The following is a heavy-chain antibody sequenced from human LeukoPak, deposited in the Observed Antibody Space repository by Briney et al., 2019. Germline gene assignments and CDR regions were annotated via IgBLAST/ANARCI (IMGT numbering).Heavy chain of an antibody. CDR1: GGSISSGGYS. CDR3: ARELTGVSRHFDL. J-gene: IGHJ2*01. Sequence: SETLSLTCAVSGGSISSGGYSWSWIRQPPGKGLEWIGYICHSGSTYYNPSLKSRVTISVDRSKNQFSLKLSSVTAADTAVYYCARELTGVSRHFDLWGRGTLVTVSS. CDR2: ICHSGST. D-gene: IGHD7-27*01. V-gene: IGHV4-30-2*01.